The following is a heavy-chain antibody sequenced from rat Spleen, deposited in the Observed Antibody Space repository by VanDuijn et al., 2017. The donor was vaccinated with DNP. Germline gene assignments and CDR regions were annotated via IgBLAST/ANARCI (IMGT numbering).Heavy chain of an antibody. V-gene: IGHV5-7*01. D-gene: IGHD5-1*01. CDR2: IIYDGSRT. Sequence: EVQLVESGGGLVQPGRSLKLSCAASGFTFSDYNMAWVRQAPKKGLEWVATIIYDGSRTYYRDSVKGRFTISRDNAENTVNLQMNSLRSEDTATYYCARVQLGYYALDAWGQGTSVTVSS. CDR3: ARVQLGYYALDA. CDR1: GFTFSDYN. J-gene: IGHJ4*01.